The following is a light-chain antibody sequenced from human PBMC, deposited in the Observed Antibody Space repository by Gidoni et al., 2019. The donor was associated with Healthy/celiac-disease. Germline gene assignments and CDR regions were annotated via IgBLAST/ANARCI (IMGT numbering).Light chain of an antibody. Sequence: QSALTQPRSVSGSPGQSVTIPCTGTSSDVGGYNYVSWYQQPPGKAPKLLIYDDSKRPSGVPDRFSGSTSGNTASLTISGLQAEDEADYYCCSYAGSYTWVFGGGTKLTVL. V-gene: IGLV2-11*01. CDR2: DDS. CDR1: SSDVGGYNY. CDR3: CSYAGSYTWV. J-gene: IGLJ3*02.